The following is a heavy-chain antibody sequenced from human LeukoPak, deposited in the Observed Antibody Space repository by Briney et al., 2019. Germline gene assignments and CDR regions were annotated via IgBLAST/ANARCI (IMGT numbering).Heavy chain of an antibody. CDR1: GSAVTGNY. V-gene: IGHV1-2*02. J-gene: IGHJ4*02. CDR3: ARDPPDY. CDR2: INPNSGGT. Sequence: ASVKVSCKASGSAVTGNYMHWVRQAPGQGLELMGWINPNSGGTTYAQKFQGRVTMTRDTSISTAYMELSRLRSDDTAVYYCARDPPDYWGQGTLVTVSS.